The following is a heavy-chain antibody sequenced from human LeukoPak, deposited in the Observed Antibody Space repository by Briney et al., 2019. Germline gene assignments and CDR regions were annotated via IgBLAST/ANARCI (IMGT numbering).Heavy chain of an antibody. V-gene: IGHV3-30-3*01. D-gene: IGHD3-10*01. CDR2: ISYDGSNK. CDR3: ASPYYGSGSFDY. CDR1: GFTFSSYA. Sequence: GGSLRLSCAASGFTFSSYAMHWVRQAPGKGLEWVAVISYDGSNKYYADSVKGRFTISRDNSKNTLYLQMNSLRAEDTAVYYCASPYYGSGSFDYWGQGTLSPSPQ. J-gene: IGHJ4*02.